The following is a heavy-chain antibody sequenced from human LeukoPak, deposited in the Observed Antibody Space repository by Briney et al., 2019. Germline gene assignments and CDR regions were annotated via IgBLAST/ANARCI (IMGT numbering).Heavy chain of an antibody. CDR2: VYYTGTT. D-gene: IGHD1-26*01. CDR3: VSVPSVGANVNWFDP. Sequence: SETLSLTCAVSGGSIVNTNYYWVWVRQTPGKGLEWIGSVYYTGTTYYNPSLESRVTISVDTTNNQFSLQLSSVTAADTAVYYCVSVPSVGANVNWFDPWGQGTLVTVSS. V-gene: IGHV4-39*07. J-gene: IGHJ5*02. CDR1: GGSIVNTNYY.